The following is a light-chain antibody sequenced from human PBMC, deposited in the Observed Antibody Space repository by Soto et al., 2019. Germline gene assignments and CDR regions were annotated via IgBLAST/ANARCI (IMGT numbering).Light chain of an antibody. CDR2: AAS. CDR3: QQTYSSHPWT. V-gene: IGKV1-39*01. Sequence: DIQMTQSPTSLSASVGDRVTFTCRASQSIKSYVNWYQQKPGKGPKLLVYAASTLQSGIPSRFSGSGSGTDYSLTISGLQPEDFATYYCQQTYSSHPWTFGQGTKVEIK. J-gene: IGKJ1*01. CDR1: QSIKSY.